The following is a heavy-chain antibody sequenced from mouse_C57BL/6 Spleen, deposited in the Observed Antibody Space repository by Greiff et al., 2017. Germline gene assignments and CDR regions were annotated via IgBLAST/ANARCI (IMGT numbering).Heavy chain of an antibody. Sequence: VKLQESGAELVRPGTSVKMSCKASGYTFTNYWLGWAKQRPGHGLEWIGDIYPGGGYTNYNEKFKGKATLTADKSSSTAYMQFSSLTSEDSAIYYCARGSNHYYAMDYWGQGTSVTVSS. D-gene: IGHD2-5*01. CDR2: IYPGGGYT. V-gene: IGHV1-63*01. J-gene: IGHJ4*01. CDR1: GYTFTNYW. CDR3: ARGSNHYYAMDY.